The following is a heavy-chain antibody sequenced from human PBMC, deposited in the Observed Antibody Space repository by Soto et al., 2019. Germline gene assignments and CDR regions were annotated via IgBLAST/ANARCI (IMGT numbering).Heavy chain of an antibody. V-gene: IGHV1-3*01. J-gene: IGHJ4*02. CDR3: ARDVGATGD. D-gene: IGHD1-26*01. Sequence: QVQLVQSGAEVKKPGASVKVSCKASGYTFTSYAMHWVRQAPGQRLEWLGWINAGNGNTKYSQKFQGSFTFXRDTSASTAYMELSSLRSEDTAVYYCARDVGATGDWGQGTLVTVSS. CDR2: INAGNGNT. CDR1: GYTFTSYA.